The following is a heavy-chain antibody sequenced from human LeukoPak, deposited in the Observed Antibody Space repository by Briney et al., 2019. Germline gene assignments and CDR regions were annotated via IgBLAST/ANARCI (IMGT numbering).Heavy chain of an antibody. CDR1: GFTFSSYW. CDR3: ARDGSSARGDY. D-gene: IGHD2-2*01. CDR2: INSDGSST. V-gene: IGHV3-74*01. Sequence: PGGSLRLSCAASGFTFSSYWMHWVRQAPGEGLVWVSRINSDGSSTIYADSVKGRFTTSRDNAKNTLYLQMNSLRAEDTAVYYCARDGSSARGDYWGQGTLVTVSS. J-gene: IGHJ4*02.